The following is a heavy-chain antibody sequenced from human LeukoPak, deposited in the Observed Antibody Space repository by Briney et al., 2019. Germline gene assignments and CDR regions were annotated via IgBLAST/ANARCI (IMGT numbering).Heavy chain of an antibody. CDR2: IWYDGTKK. V-gene: IGHV3-33*01. Sequence: GGSLRLSCAASGFIFNNFGMHWVCQAPGKGLEWVAVIWYDGTKKYYADSVKGRFTISRDNSRTTSYLQMNSLTAEDTAVYYCARDTGSSWYFDAFDIWGQGTMVTVSS. D-gene: IGHD6-13*01. J-gene: IGHJ3*02. CDR1: GFIFNNFG. CDR3: ARDTGSSWYFDAFDI.